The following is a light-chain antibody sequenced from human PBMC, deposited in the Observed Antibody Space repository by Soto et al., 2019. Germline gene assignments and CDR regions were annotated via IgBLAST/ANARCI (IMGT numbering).Light chain of an antibody. CDR3: AAWDDSLNGPL. CDR1: SSNIGSNT. CDR2: SNN. J-gene: IGLJ1*01. V-gene: IGLV1-44*01. Sequence: QSVLTQPPSASGTPGQRVTISCSGSSSNIGSNTVNWYQQLPGTAPKLLIYSNNRRPSGVPDRFSGSKSGTSAFLAISGLQSEDEADYYCAAWDDSLNGPLFGTGTKVTVL.